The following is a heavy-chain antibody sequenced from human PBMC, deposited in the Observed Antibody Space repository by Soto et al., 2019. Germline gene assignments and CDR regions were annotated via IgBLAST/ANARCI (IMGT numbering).Heavy chain of an antibody. CDR3: ARDDGLGYCSSTSCLYWFDP. CDR1: GGTFSSYT. D-gene: IGHD2-2*01. CDR2: IIPILGIA. J-gene: IGHJ5*02. V-gene: IGHV1-69*04. Sequence: SVKVSCKASGGTFSSYTISWVRQAPGQGLEWMGRIIPILGIANYAQKFQGRVTITADKSTSTAYMELSSLRSEDTAVYYCARDDGLGYCSSTSCLYWFDPWGQGNLVTVSS.